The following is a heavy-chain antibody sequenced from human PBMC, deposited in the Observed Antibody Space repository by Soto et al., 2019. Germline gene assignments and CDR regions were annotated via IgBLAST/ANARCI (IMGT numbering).Heavy chain of an antibody. CDR1: GYTFTSYY. Sequence: GASVKVSCKASGYTFTSYYIHWVRQAPGQGLQWMGLINPSGGSTRYTQNFQGRVTVTRDTSTSTVYMELSSLRSEDTAVYYCARDALIAAAGTTYYYYGVDVWGQGTKVTVSS. V-gene: IGHV1-46*01. D-gene: IGHD6-13*01. CDR2: INPSGGST. J-gene: IGHJ6*02. CDR3: ARDALIAAAGTTYYYYGVDV.